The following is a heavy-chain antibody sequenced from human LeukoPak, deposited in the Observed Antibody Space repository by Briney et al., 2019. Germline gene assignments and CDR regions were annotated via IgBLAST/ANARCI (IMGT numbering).Heavy chain of an antibody. V-gene: IGHV3-7*01. J-gene: IGHJ4*02. CDR3: ARDPPYYYDSSGYYYEAR. CDR1: GFTFSSYW. Sequence: PGGSLRLSCAASGFTFSSYWMSWVRQAPGKGLEWVANIKQDGSEKYYVDSVKGRFTISRDNAKNSLYLQMNSLRAEDTAVYYCARDPPYYYDSSGYYYEARWGQGTLVTVSS. CDR2: IKQDGSEK. D-gene: IGHD3-22*01.